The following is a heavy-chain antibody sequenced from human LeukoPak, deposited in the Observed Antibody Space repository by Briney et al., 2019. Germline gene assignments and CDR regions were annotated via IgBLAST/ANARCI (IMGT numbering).Heavy chain of an antibody. V-gene: IGHV3-20*04. D-gene: IGHD3-22*01. Sequence: PRGSLRLSRAPSGFTFDEYGTSWVRPGPRKGLERDSGINWNGGGTGYPDSVKGRFTISRDNAKNSLYLQMNSLRAEDTALYYCASVAYYYDSSGYYNGMYYFDYWGQGTLVTVSS. CDR3: ASVAYYYDSSGYYNGMYYFDY. CDR1: GFTFDEYG. CDR2: INWNGGGT. J-gene: IGHJ4*02.